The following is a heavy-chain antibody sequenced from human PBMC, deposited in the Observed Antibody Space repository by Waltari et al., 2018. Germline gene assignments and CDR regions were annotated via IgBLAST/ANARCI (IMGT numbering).Heavy chain of an antibody. CDR3: AKGYIKSLDS. J-gene: IGHJ4*02. CDR2: INGDGTIT. Sequence: EVHLLASGGGLVQPGGSLRLSCPDSGFPFSSHWMHWVRQTPVKGLVWVSQINGDGTITGHAHSVEGLFTVSRDNAKNTLFLQMNSLRDEDTAIYYCAKGYIKSLDSWGQGTLVTVSP. CDR1: GFPFSSHW. V-gene: IGHV3-74*01. D-gene: IGHD3-16*02.